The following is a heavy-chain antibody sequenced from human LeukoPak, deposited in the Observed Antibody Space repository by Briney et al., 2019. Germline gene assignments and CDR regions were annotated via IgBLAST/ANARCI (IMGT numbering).Heavy chain of an antibody. J-gene: IGHJ4*02. D-gene: IGHD2-21*02. V-gene: IGHV6-1*01. CDR3: ARGSPGRGRLLLDY. CDR2: TYYSSNWYK. CDR1: GDSVSTNNAG. Sequence: SQTLSLTCAISGDSVSTNNAGWNWIRQSPSRGLEWLGRTYYSSNWYKDYAVSVISRITINPDTSKNQFSLQLNSVTPEDTAVYYCARGSPGRGRLLLDYWGQGTLVTVSS.